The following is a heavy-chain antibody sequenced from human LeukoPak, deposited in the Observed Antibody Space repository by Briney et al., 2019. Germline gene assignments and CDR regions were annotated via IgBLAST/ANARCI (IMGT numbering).Heavy chain of an antibody. J-gene: IGHJ6*03. CDR1: GGTFSSYA. CDR3: ARDKSGDTAFYYYYMDV. CDR2: IIPIFGTA. Sequence: SVKVSCKASGGTFSSYAISWVRQAPGQGLECMGRIIPIFGTANYAHKFQGRVTITADKSTSTAYMELSSLRSEDTAVYYCARDKSGDTAFYYYYMDVWGKGTTVTVSS. V-gene: IGHV1-69*06. D-gene: IGHD5-18*01.